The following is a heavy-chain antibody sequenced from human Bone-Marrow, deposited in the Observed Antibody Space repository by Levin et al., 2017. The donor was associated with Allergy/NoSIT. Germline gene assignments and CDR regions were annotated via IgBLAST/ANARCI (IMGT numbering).Heavy chain of an antibody. CDR2: ISYDGSNK. CDR3: ARDPDIGVDY. Sequence: GESLKISCAASGFTFSSYAMHWVRQAPGKGLEWVAVISYDGSNKYYADSVKGRFTISRDNSKNTLYLQMNSLRAEDTAVYYCARDPDIGVDYWGQGTLVTVSS. J-gene: IGHJ4*02. V-gene: IGHV3-30*04. CDR1: GFTFSSYA. D-gene: IGHD2-15*01.